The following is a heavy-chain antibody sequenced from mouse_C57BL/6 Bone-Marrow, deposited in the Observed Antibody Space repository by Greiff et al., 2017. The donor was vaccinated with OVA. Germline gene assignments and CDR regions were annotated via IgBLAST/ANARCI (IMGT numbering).Heavy chain of an antibody. J-gene: IGHJ4*01. CDR3: ARRAHCYAMDY. CDR1: GYTFTSYG. CDR2: IYPRSGNT. D-gene: IGHD3-1*01. Sequence: LVESGAELARPGASVKLSCKASGYTFTSYGISWVKQRTGQGLEWIGEIYPRSGNTYYNEKFKGKATLTADKSSSTAYMELRSLTSEDSAVYFCARRAHCYAMDYWGQGTSVTVSS. V-gene: IGHV1-81*01.